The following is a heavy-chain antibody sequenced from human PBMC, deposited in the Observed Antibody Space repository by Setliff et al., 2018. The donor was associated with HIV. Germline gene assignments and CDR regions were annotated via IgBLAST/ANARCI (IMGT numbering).Heavy chain of an antibody. D-gene: IGHD7-27*01. Sequence: SETLSLTCAVYGGSFNGYSWTWIRQPPGKGLEWIGGINHSGSTNYNPSLKSRVTMSVDTSKNQFSLRLSSVTAADTAVYCCAKLTPFDYWGQGTLVTVSS. CDR2: INHSGST. J-gene: IGHJ4*02. CDR3: AKLTPFDY. V-gene: IGHV4-34*01. CDR1: GGSFNGYS.